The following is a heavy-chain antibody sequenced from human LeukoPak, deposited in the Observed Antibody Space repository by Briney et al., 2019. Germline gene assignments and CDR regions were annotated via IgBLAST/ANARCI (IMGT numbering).Heavy chain of an antibody. J-gene: IGHJ4*02. CDR3: AREVKYYYDSSGYFDY. D-gene: IGHD3-22*01. V-gene: IGHV4-59*01. Sequence: KTSETLSLTCTVSGGSISNYYWNWIRQPPGKGLEWIGYIYYSGSTNYNPSLKSRVTISVDTSKNQFSLKLSSVTAADTAVYYCAREVKYYYDSSGYFDYWGQGTLVTVSS. CDR2: IYYSGST. CDR1: GGSISNYY.